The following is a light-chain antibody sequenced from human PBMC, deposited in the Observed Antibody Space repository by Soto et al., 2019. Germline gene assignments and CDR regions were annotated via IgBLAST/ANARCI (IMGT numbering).Light chain of an antibody. CDR2: WAS. CDR1: QSVLYSSNNKNY. CDR3: QQYYSTPQT. V-gene: IGKV4-1*01. Sequence: DIVMTQSPDSLAVSLGERATIKCKSSQSVLYSSNNKNYLTWYQQKPGQPPKLLIYWASTRESGVPDRFRGSVSGTDFTLTISSLQAEDVAVYYCQQYYSTPQTFGQGTKVEIK. J-gene: IGKJ1*01.